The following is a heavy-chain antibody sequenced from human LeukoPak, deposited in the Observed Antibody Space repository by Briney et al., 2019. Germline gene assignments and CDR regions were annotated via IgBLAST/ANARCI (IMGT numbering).Heavy chain of an antibody. CDR1: GFTFVDYG. J-gene: IGHJ4*02. V-gene: IGHV3-20*04. CDR3: ARDRLGPSFSVSHFDL. D-gene: IGHD3-3*02. Sequence: PGRSLRLSCATSGFTFVDYGLSWGRRAPGQRLEWLCGINYNGAITAYAASVQGRFTISRDNAQNSLYLRMDSLRAEDTALYYCARDRLGPSFSVSHFDLWGQGTLVTVSS. CDR2: INYNGAIT.